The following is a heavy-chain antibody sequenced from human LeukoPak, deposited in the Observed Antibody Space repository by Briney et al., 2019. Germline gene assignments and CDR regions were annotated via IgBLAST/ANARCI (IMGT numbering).Heavy chain of an antibody. J-gene: IGHJ6*03. CDR1: GYTFTGYY. V-gene: IGHV1-2*02. Sequence: GASVKVSYKASGYTFTGYYMHWVRQAPGQGLEWMGWINPNSGGTNYAQKFQGRVTMTRDTSISTAYMELGRLRSDDTAVYYCARDAYYDFWSGDRDYYYMDVWGKGTTVTVSS. D-gene: IGHD3-3*01. CDR2: INPNSGGT. CDR3: ARDAYYDFWSGDRDYYYMDV.